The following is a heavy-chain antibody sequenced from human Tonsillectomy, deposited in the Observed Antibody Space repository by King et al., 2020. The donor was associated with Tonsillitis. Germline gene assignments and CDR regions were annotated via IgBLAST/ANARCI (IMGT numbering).Heavy chain of an antibody. CDR2: ISSSGSTI. V-gene: IGHV3-48*03. CDR1: GFTFSSYE. J-gene: IGHJ3*02. Sequence: EVQLVESGGGLVQPGGSLRLSCAASGFTFSSYEMNWVRQAPGKGLEWVSYISSSGSTIYYADSVKGRLTISRENAKNSLYLQMNSLRAEDTAVYYCAREGIDYYDSSGYYRVNAFDIWGQGTMVTVSS. CDR3: AREGIDYYDSSGYYRVNAFDI. D-gene: IGHD3-22*01.